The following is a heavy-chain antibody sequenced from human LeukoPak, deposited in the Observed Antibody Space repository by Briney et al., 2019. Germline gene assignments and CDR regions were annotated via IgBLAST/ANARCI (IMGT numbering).Heavy chain of an antibody. CDR1: GYTFISYG. V-gene: IGHV1-18*01. D-gene: IGHD5-12*01. CDR2: ISGYNGNT. CDR3: ARSSLGTITAGPFDY. Sequence: ASVKVSCKASGYTFISYGIAWVRQAPGQGLEGMGWISGYNGNTNYAQKLQGRVSMTTDTSTTPAYMELRSLTSDDTALYYCARSSLGTITAGPFDYWGQGTLVTVSS. J-gene: IGHJ4*02.